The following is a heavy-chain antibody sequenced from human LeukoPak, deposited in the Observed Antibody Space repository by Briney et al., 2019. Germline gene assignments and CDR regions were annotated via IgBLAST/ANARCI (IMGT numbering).Heavy chain of an antibody. V-gene: IGHV1-2*02. CDR2: INPNSGGT. J-gene: IGHJ5*02. D-gene: IGHD3-9*01. Sequence: GASVKVSCKASGYTFTGYYMHWVRQAPGQGLEWMGWINPNSGGTNYAQKFQGRVTMTRDTSISTAYMELSRLRSDDTAVYYCARRDLRYFDWLQEWFDPWGQGTLVTVSS. CDR3: ARRDLRYFDWLQEWFDP. CDR1: GYTFTGYY.